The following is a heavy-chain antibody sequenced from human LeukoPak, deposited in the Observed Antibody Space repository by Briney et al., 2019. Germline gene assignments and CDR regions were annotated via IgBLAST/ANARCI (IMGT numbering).Heavy chain of an antibody. V-gene: IGHV1-2*02. CDR2: INPNSGGT. CDR1: GYTFTSYY. D-gene: IGHD3-22*01. Sequence: ASVKVSCKASGYTFTSYYMHWVRQAPGQGLEWMGWINPNSGGTNYAQKFQGRVTMTRDTSISTAYMELSRLRSDDTAVYYCARGATYYYDSSGYLYWGQGTLVTVSS. J-gene: IGHJ4*02. CDR3: ARGATYYYDSSGYLY.